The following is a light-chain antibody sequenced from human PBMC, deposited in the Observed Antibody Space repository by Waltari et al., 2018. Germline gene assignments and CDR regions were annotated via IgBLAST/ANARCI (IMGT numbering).Light chain of an antibody. CDR3: NSFTRDNTWV. CDR2: DVN. Sequence: QSALTQPASVSGSPGQSITISCSGTSSDVGSYNHVSWFQQHPDKAPKLIIYDVNRGPSGVYVRFSGSKSGNTASLTISGLQAEDEADYFCNSFTRDNTWVFGGGTKVTVL. V-gene: IGLV2-14*01. CDR1: SSDVGSYNH. J-gene: IGLJ3*02.